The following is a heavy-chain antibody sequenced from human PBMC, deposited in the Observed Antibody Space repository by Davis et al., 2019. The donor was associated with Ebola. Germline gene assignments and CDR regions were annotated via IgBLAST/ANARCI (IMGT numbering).Heavy chain of an antibody. CDR2: INPHNGNT. CDR1: GYTFTSYG. V-gene: IGHV1-18*04. Sequence: ASVKVSCKASGYTFTSYGITWVRQAPGQGLEWMGWINPHNGNTNYAQNVQGRVTMTTDTSTSTAYMEVGILRSDDTAVYYCARGVGVVTADNWFDPWGQGTLVTVSS. D-gene: IGHD2-21*02. CDR3: ARGVGVVTADNWFDP. J-gene: IGHJ5*02.